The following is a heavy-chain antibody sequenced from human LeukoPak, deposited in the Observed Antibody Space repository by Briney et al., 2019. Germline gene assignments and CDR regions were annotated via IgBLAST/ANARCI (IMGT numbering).Heavy chain of an antibody. J-gene: IGHJ6*02. CDR2: IYTSGST. V-gene: IGHV4-4*07. Sequence: SETLSLTCTVSGGSISSYYWSWIRQPAGKGLEWIGRIYTSGSTNYNPSLKSRVTMSVDTSKNQFSLKLSSVTAADTAVYYCARGTAVAGLYYYYGMDVWGQGTTVTASS. CDR1: GGSISSYY. D-gene: IGHD6-19*01. CDR3: ARGTAVAGLYYYYGMDV.